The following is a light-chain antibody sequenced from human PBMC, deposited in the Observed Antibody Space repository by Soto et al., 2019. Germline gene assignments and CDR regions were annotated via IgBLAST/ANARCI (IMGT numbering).Light chain of an antibody. J-gene: IGKJ1*01. CDR2: DAS. CDR1: QSISSW. Sequence: DIEMSQSPSTLSASVGDKVTITCRASQSISSWLAWYQQKKGKAPKLLIYDASSLESGVPSRFSGSGYGTELTITISSMQTDDFETYYCQRYNSYPEAFGQGTQVDIK. CDR3: QRYNSYPEA. V-gene: IGKV1-5*01.